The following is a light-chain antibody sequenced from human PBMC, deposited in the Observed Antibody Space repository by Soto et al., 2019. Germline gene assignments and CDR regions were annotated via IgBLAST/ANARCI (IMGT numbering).Light chain of an antibody. V-gene: IGKV1-5*03. J-gene: IGKJ1*01. CDR3: QQYNSYSRGT. Sequence: DIQMTQSPSTLSASVGDRVTITCRASQSISSWLAWYQRKPVKAPKLLIYKASSLESGVPSRFSGSGSGTEFTLTIRSLQPDDFATYYCQQYNSYSRGTFGQGTKVEIK. CDR2: KAS. CDR1: QSISSW.